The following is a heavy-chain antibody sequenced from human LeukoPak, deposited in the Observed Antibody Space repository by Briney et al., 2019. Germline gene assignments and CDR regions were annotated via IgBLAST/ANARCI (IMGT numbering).Heavy chain of an antibody. V-gene: IGHV3-23*01. CDR1: GFTFGSYA. CDR2: ICASGADT. D-gene: IGHD3-22*01. CDR3: ARRPRDSSGYYLGAFHA. J-gene: IGHJ3*01. Sequence: GGSLRLSCEASGFTFGSYAMTWVRQAPGKGLDWVSVICASGADTYYADSVKGRFTISRDNAKNTLYLHMSSLRAEDTAVYFCARRPRDSSGYYLGAFHAWGRGTTVTVSS.